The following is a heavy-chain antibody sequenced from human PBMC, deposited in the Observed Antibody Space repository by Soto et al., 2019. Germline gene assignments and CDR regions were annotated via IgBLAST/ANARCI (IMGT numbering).Heavy chain of an antibody. Sequence: RQYPSRGLEWLGRTYYRSKWYNDYAVSVKSRITINPDTSKNQFSLQLNSVTPEDTAVYYCARAVTGPVGDAFDIWGQGTMVTVSS. CDR3: ARAVTGPVGDAFDI. V-gene: IGHV6-1*01. J-gene: IGHJ3*02. CDR2: TYYRSKWYN. D-gene: IGHD4-4*01.